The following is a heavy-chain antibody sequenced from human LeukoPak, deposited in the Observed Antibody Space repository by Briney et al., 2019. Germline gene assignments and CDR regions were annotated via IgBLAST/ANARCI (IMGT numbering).Heavy chain of an antibody. V-gene: IGHV4-34*01. Sequence: PSETLSLTCAVYGGSFSGYYWSWIRQPPGKGLEWIGEITHTGSTNYNPSLKSRVTMSVDTSKNQFSLKLSSVTAADTAVYYCARDSGYFDWLSYAFDIWGQGTMVTVSS. CDR2: ITHTGST. CDR3: ARDSGYFDWLSYAFDI. J-gene: IGHJ3*02. D-gene: IGHD3-9*01. CDR1: GGSFSGYY.